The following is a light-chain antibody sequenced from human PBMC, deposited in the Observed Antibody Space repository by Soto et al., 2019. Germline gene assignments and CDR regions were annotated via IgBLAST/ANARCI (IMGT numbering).Light chain of an antibody. V-gene: IGLV2-14*01. CDR3: SSYTSSSNFYV. Sequence: QSVLTQPASVSGSPGQSITISCTGTSSDVGGYNYVSWYQQHPGKAPKLMIYDVSNRPSGVSNRFSGSKSGNTASLTISGLQAEDEADYYCSSYTSSSNFYVFGTRTKVTVL. J-gene: IGLJ1*01. CDR2: DVS. CDR1: SSDVGGYNY.